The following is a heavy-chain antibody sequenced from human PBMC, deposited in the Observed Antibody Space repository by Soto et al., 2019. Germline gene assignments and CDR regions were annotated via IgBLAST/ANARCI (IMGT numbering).Heavy chain of an antibody. CDR1: GGTFSSYA. CDR2: IIPIFGTA. D-gene: IGHD1-26*01. Sequence: SVKVSCKASGGTFSSYAISWVQQAPGQGLEWMGGIIPIFGTANYAQKFQGRVTITADESTSTAYMELSSLRSEDTAVYYCARAQWEPPHYFDYWGQGTLVTVSS. V-gene: IGHV1-69*13. CDR3: ARAQWEPPHYFDY. J-gene: IGHJ4*02.